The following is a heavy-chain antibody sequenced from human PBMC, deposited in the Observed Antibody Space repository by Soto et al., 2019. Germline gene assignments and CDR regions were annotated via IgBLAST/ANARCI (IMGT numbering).Heavy chain of an antibody. CDR2: ISSSSSTI. D-gene: IGHD3-10*01. CDR1: GFTFSSYS. Sequence: GGSLRLSCAASGFTFSSYSMNWVRQAPGKGLEWVSYISSSSSTIYYADSVKGRFTISRDNAKNSLYLQMNSLRAEDTAVYYCASSGSYSPRYYYYYMDVWGKGTTVTVSS. CDR3: ASSGSYSPRYYYYYMDV. J-gene: IGHJ6*03. V-gene: IGHV3-48*01.